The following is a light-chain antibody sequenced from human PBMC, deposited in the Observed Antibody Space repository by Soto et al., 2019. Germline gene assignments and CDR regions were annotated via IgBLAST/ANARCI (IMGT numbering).Light chain of an antibody. CDR3: ATWDDSLNAAV. CDR1: TSNIAGNT. CDR2: IDD. J-gene: IGLJ7*01. V-gene: IGLV1-44*01. Sequence: QSVLTQPPSLSGTPGQRVTISCSGSTSNIAGNTVHWYQHLPETAPKLLIYIDDQRPSGVPGRFSGSKSGTSASLAISGLQSEDEADYYCATWDDSLNAAVFGGGTQLTV.